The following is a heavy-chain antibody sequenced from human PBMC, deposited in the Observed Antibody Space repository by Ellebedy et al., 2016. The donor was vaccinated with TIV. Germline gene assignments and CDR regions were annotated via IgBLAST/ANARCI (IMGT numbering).Heavy chain of an antibody. CDR2: VPYDGNHD. CDR1: GFAFTTFG. V-gene: IGHV3-30*03. D-gene: IGHD3-16*01. Sequence: GGSLRLSXAASGFAFTTFGMPWFRQAPGKGLEWVAGVPYDGNHDYYSDSVKGRFTISRDDARNSLSLQMNSLRAEDTAVYYCARDWGYASDYWGQGTLVTVSS. J-gene: IGHJ4*02. CDR3: ARDWGYASDY.